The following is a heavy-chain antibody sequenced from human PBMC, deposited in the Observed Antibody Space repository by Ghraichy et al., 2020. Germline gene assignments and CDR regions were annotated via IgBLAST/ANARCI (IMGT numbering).Heavy chain of an antibody. J-gene: IGHJ6*02. V-gene: IGHV3-53*01. CDR1: GFTVSSKY. D-gene: IGHD3-22*01. Sequence: GGSLRLSCVAAGFTVSSKYMTWVRQAPGKGLEWVSVIYTGDITDYADSVKGRFTISRDSSKNTLSLQMNSQRAEDTAVYYCAGESSGYYYGGEGGMDVWGQGTTVTVSS. CDR3: AGESSGYYYGGEGGMDV. CDR2: IYTGDIT.